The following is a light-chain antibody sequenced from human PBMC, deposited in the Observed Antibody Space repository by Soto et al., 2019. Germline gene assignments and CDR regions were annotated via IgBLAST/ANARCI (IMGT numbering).Light chain of an antibody. CDR1: SSNIGAGYD. V-gene: IGLV1-40*01. CDR2: GNS. J-gene: IGLJ1*01. CDR3: QSYYSSLRDHYV. Sequence: QAVLTQPPSVSGAPGQRVTISCTGSSSNIGAGYDVHWYQQLPGTAPKLLIYGNSNRPSGVPDRFSGSKSGTSASLAITGLQAEDEADYYCQSYYSSLRDHYVSGTATTVPVL.